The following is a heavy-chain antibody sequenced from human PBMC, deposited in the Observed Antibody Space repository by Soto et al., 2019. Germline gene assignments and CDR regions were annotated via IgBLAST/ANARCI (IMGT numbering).Heavy chain of an antibody. CDR1: GYTFTGYY. CDR2: INPNSGGT. Sequence: ASVKVSCKASGYTFTGYYMHWVRQAPGQGLEWMGWINPNSGGTNYAQKFQGWVTMTRDTSISTAYMELSRLRSDDTAVYYCARDLDYYGSGSYYFHYGMDVWGQGTTVTVS. V-gene: IGHV1-2*04. CDR3: ARDLDYYGSGSYYFHYGMDV. D-gene: IGHD3-10*01. J-gene: IGHJ6*02.